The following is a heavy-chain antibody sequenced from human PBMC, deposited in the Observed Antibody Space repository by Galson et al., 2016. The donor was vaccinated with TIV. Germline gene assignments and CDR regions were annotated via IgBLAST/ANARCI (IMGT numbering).Heavy chain of an antibody. J-gene: IGHJ4*02. CDR2: IYSPGST. CDR1: GGAISGYY. CDR3: ARDRGNSKWFFDY. Sequence: ETLSLTCTVSGGAISGYYWSWVRQPPGKGLEWIGYIYSPGSTNFNPSLKSRVTMSVDTTKNQFSLRLSSVTAADTAVYYCARDRGNSKWFFDYWGQGTLVRVSS. D-gene: IGHD3-22*01. V-gene: IGHV4-4*09.